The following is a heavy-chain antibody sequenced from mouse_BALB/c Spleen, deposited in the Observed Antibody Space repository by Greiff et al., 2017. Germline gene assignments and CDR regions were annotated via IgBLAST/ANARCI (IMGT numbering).Heavy chain of an antibody. Sequence: EVHLVESGPGLVKPSQSLSLTCTVTGYSITSDYAWNWIRQFPGNKLEWMGYISYSGSTSYNPSLKSRISITRDTSKNQFFLQLNSVTTEDTATYYCAREDYGSSPFAYWGQGTLVTVSA. CDR3: AREDYGSSPFAY. V-gene: IGHV3-2*02. CDR2: ISYSGST. J-gene: IGHJ3*01. D-gene: IGHD1-1*01. CDR1: GYSITSDYA.